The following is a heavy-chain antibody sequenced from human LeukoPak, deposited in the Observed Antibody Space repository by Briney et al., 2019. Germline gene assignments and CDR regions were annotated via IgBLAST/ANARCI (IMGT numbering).Heavy chain of an antibody. CDR1: GGSISSYY. D-gene: IGHD2-2*01. CDR2: IYYSGST. CDR3: ARWYCSSNTCYHMDV. V-gene: IGHV4-59*01. J-gene: IGHJ6*03. Sequence: TSETLSLTCTVSGGSISSYYWSWIRQPPGKGLEWIGYIYYSGSTNYIPSLKSRVTMSVDMSKNQLSLKPSSVTAADTAVYYCARWYCSSNTCYHMDVWGKGTTVTVSS.